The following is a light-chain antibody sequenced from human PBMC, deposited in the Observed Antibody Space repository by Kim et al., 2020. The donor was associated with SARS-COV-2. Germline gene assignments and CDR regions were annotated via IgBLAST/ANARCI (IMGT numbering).Light chain of an antibody. CDR3: SSRDSSGNHVV. J-gene: IGLJ2*01. CDR1: SLRSYY. Sequence: SSELTQDPAVSVALGQTVRITCQGDSLRSYYASWYQQKPGQAPVLVIYGKNNRPSGIPDRFSGSSSGNTGSLTVTGAQAEDEADYYCSSRDSSGNHVVFG. V-gene: IGLV3-19*01. CDR2: GKN.